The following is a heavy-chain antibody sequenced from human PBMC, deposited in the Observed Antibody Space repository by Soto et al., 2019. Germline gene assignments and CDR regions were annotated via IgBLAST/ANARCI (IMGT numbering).Heavy chain of an antibody. Sequence: SETLSLTCAVYGGSFSGYYWSWIRQPPGKGLEWIGEINHSGSTNYNPSLKSRVTISVDTSKNQFSLTLTSVTAADTAIYYCATVLHDYGTNWVDSWGQGTQVTVSS. V-gene: IGHV4-34*01. CDR3: ATVLHDYGTNWVDS. CDR2: INHSGST. D-gene: IGHD3-16*01. J-gene: IGHJ5*01. CDR1: GGSFSGYY.